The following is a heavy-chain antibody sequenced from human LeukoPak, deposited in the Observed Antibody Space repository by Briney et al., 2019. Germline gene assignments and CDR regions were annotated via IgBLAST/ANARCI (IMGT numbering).Heavy chain of an antibody. CDR1: GYTFTGYY. CDR3: ARGLERMYSSSSFDP. V-gene: IGHV1-2*06. J-gene: IGHJ5*02. Sequence: ASVKVSCKASGYTFTGYYMHWVRQAPGQGLEWMGRINPNSGGTNYAQKLQGRVTMTTDTSTSTAYMELRSLRSDDTAVYYCARGLERMYSSSSFDPWGQGTLVTVSS. CDR2: INPNSGGT. D-gene: IGHD6-6*01.